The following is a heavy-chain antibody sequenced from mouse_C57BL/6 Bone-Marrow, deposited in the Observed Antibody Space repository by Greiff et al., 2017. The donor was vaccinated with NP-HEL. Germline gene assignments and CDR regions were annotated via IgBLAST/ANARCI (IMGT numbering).Heavy chain of an antibody. J-gene: IGHJ2*01. CDR1: GYSITSGYY. D-gene: IGHD2-3*01. CDR2: ISYDGSN. V-gene: IGHV3-6*01. CDR3: ARDGGYLYYFDY. Sequence: EVKLMESGPGLVKPSQSLSLTCSVTGYSITSGYYWNWIRQFPGNKLEWMGYISYDGSNNYNPSLKNRISITRDTSKNQFFLKLNSVTTEDTATYYCARDGGYLYYFDYWGQGTTLTVSS.